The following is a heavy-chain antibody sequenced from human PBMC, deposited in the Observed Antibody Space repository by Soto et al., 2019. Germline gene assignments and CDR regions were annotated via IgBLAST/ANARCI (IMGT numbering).Heavy chain of an antibody. V-gene: IGHV1-8*01. CDR2: MNPNSGNT. D-gene: IGHD2-15*01. J-gene: IGHJ1*01. CDR1: GYTFTRFD. Sequence: GASVKVSCKASGYTFTRFDIKWGRQAPGQGLEWMGWMNPNSGNTGYAQKFQGRVTMTRNTSISTAYMELSSLRSEDTAVYYCARSQYCSGGSCYGHWGQGALVTVSS. CDR3: ARSQYCSGGSCYGH.